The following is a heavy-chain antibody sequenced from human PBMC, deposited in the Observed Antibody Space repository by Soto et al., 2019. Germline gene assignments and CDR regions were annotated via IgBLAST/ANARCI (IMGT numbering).Heavy chain of an antibody. V-gene: IGHV4-59*01. CDR2: IYYGGTT. CDR1: GGPLRPKH. J-gene: IGHJ5*02. D-gene: IGHD3-16*01. CDR3: ARVGAYFQSLAP. Sequence: PETPSPPCTGSGGPLRPKHWSGARRPPGKGGGWVGYIYYGGTTSFTPSLQSGVTISLETSKSQCSLWLSPVSAADTAVYYCARVGAYFQSLAPRGPGALVTAS.